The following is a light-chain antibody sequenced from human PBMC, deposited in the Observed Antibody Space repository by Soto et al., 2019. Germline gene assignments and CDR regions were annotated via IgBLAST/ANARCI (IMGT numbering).Light chain of an antibody. CDR3: QQSYSTPIT. J-gene: IGKJ5*01. CDR1: QAISHY. CDR2: GAS. Sequence: DIQMTQSPSAMSASVGDRVTITCRASQAISHYLAWFHQRPGKVPKRLIYGASTLESGVPSRFSGSGSGTDFTLTISSLQPEDFGTYYCQQSYSTPITFGQGTRLEIK. V-gene: IGKV1-17*03.